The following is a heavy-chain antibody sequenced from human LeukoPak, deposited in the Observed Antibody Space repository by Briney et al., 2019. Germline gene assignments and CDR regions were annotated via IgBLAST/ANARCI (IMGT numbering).Heavy chain of an antibody. Sequence: SVTVSFKASGGTFSSYAISWVRQAPGQGLEWMGRIIPIFGIANYAQKFQGRVTITADKSTSTAYMELSSLRSEDTAVYYCARVGINWFDPWGQGTLVTVSS. CDR2: IIPIFGIA. D-gene: IGHD1-26*01. CDR3: ARVGINWFDP. CDR1: GGTFSSYA. V-gene: IGHV1-69*04. J-gene: IGHJ5*02.